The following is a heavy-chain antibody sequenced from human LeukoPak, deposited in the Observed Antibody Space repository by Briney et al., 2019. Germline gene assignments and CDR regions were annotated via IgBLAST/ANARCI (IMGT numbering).Heavy chain of an antibody. D-gene: IGHD6-13*01. CDR1: GYSISGGYY. CDR2: IYHSGST. V-gene: IGHV4-38-2*01. J-gene: IGHJ4*02. CDR3: ARGFGYSSDY. Sequence: SETLSLTCAVSGYSISGGYYWGWIRQPPGKGLEWIGSIYHSGSTYYNPSLKSRVTISVDTSKNQFSLKLSSVTAADTAVYYCARGFGYSSDYWGQGTLVTVSS.